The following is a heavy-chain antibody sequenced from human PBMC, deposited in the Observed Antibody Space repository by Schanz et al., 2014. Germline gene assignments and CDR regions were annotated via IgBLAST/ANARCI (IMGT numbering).Heavy chain of an antibody. CDR3: ARVVLGGDAFDI. D-gene: IGHD3-10*01. CDR2: IYNSGKT. Sequence: QVQLQESGPALVKPSETLSLTCTVSGGSISREYWSWIRQPAGKGLEWIGRIYNSGKTNYNPSLESRVSMSVDTSKKQLSLKLRSVSAADTAVYYCARVVLGGDAFDIWGQGTMVTVSS. V-gene: IGHV4-4*07. CDR1: GGSISREY. J-gene: IGHJ3*02.